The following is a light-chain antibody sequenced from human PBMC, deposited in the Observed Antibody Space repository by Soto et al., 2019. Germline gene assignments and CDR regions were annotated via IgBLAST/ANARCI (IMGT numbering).Light chain of an antibody. V-gene: IGKV1-39*01. J-gene: IGKJ1*01. Sequence: DIQMTQLPSTLSASVGHRVTTTSRASQSISSYLNWYQQKPGKAPKLLIYAASSLQSGVPSRFSGSGSGTDFTLTISSLQPEDFATYYCQQSYSTPRTFGQGTKVDI. CDR1: QSISSY. CDR3: QQSYSTPRT. CDR2: AAS.